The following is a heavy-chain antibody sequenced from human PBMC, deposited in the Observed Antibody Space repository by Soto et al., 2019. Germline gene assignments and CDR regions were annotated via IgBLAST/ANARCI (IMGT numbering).Heavy chain of an antibody. CDR2: ISAYNGNT. CDR1: GYTFTSYG. V-gene: IGHV1-18*01. CDR3: ARDSDPDIVVVPAAMVGWFDP. J-gene: IGHJ5*02. D-gene: IGHD2-2*01. Sequence: QVQLVQSGAEVKKPGASVKVSCKASGYTFTSYGISWVRQAPGQGLEWMGWISAYNGNTNYAQKLQGRATMTTDTSTSTAYMELRSLRSDDTAVYYCARDSDPDIVVVPAAMVGWFDPWGQGTLVTVSS.